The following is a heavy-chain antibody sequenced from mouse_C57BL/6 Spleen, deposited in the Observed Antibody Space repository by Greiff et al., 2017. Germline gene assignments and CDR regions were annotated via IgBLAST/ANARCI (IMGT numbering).Heavy chain of an antibody. D-gene: IGHD2-5*01. CDR2: ISSGGSYT. CDR1: GFTFSSYG. CDR3: ARQGDSNRYFDV. V-gene: IGHV5-6*01. Sequence: EVMLVESGGDLVKPGGSLKLSCAASGFTFSSYGMSWVRQTPDKRLEWVATISSGGSYTYYPDSVKGRFTISRDNAKNTLYLQMSSLKSEDTAMYYCARQGDSNRYFDVWGTGTTVTVSS. J-gene: IGHJ1*03.